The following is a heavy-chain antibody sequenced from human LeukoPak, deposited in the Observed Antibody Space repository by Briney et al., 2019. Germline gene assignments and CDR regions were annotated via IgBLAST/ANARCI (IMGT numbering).Heavy chain of an antibody. Sequence: PSETLSLTCAVYGGPFSGYYWSWIRQPPGKGLEWIGEINHSGSTNYNPSLKSRVTISVDTSKNQFSLKLSSVTAADTAVYYCARGPNWFDPWGQGTLVTVSS. J-gene: IGHJ5*02. CDR2: INHSGST. CDR1: GGPFSGYY. CDR3: ARGPNWFDP. V-gene: IGHV4-34*01.